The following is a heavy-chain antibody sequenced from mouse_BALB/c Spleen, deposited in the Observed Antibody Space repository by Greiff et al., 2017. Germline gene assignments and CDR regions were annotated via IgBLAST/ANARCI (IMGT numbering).Heavy chain of an antibody. D-gene: IGHD2-12*01. CDR2: IYPGSGST. CDR3: TRGNYYREVYYAMDY. CDR1: GYTFTSYW. V-gene: IGHV1S22*01. Sequence: LQQPGSELVRPGASVKLSCKASGYTFTSYWMHWVKQRPGQGLEWIGNIYPGSGSTNYDEKFKSKATLTVDTSSSTAYMQLSSLTSEDSAVYYCTRGNYYREVYYAMDYWGQGTSGTVSS. J-gene: IGHJ4*01.